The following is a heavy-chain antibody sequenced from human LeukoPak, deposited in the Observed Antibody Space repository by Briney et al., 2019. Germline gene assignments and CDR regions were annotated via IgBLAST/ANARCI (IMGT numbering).Heavy chain of an antibody. CDR1: GGSISRYF. Sequence: SETLSLTCTVSGGSISRYFWSWIRQPPGKGLEWIGYIYYSGSTNYNPSLKSRVTISVDTSKNQFSVKLSSVTAADTAVYYCATSGGQQPGHFDYWGQGTLVTVSS. CDR2: IYYSGST. CDR3: ATSGGQQPGHFDY. D-gene: IGHD6-13*01. V-gene: IGHV4-59*01. J-gene: IGHJ4*02.